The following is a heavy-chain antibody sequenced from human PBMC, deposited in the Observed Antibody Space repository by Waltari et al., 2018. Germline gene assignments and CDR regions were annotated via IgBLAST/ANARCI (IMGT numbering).Heavy chain of an antibody. V-gene: IGHV1-3*01. CDR1: GYTFPSYA. CDR3: ARDRRYYYDSSGPILDY. D-gene: IGHD3-22*01. CDR2: INAGNGNT. J-gene: IGHJ4*02. Sequence: QVQLVQSGAEVKKPGASVKVSCKASGYTFPSYAMHWVRQAPGQRLEWMGWINAGNGNTKYSQKFQGRVTITRDTSASTAYMELSSLRSEDTAVYYCARDRRYYYDSSGPILDYWGQGTLVTVSS.